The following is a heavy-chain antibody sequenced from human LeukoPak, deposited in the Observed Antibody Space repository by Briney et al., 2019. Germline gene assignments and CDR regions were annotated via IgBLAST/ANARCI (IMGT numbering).Heavy chain of an antibody. CDR2: INPSGGST. CDR1: GYTFASYY. V-gene: IGHV1-46*01. Sequence: ASVKVSCKASGYTFASYYMHWVRQAPGQGLEWMGIINPSGGSTTYAQKFQGRVTMIRDTSTSKVYMDLSSLRSEDTAVYYCARESTPTYYSGTYYFEYWGQGTLVTVSS. D-gene: IGHD1-26*01. J-gene: IGHJ4*02. CDR3: ARESTPTYYSGTYYFEY.